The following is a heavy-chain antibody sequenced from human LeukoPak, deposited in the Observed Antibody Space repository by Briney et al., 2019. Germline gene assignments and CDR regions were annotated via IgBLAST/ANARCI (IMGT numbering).Heavy chain of an antibody. D-gene: IGHD2-15*01. J-gene: IGHJ3*02. V-gene: IGHV1-18*01. CDR1: GYTFSNYG. CDR3: ARDPSGTFYTANAFDI. CDR2: ISAYNGDT. Sequence: ASVKVSCKASGYTFSNYGVSWVRQAPGQGLEWIGWISAYNGDTYYAQKFQGRVTMTTDKSTSTAYMELRSLISDDTAVYYCARDPSGTFYTANAFDIWGQGTMVIVSS.